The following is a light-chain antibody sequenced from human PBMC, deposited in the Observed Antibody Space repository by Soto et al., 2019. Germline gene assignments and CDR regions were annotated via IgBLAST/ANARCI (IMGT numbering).Light chain of an antibody. Sequence: ENVLTQSPATLSLSPGERATLSCRASQSISTYVAWYQQTPGKAPRLLIYDTSHRATGIPDRFSGSGSGSDFTLTIPSQEPEDFAVDFCQQHTNRPYGWTFGRGTKLEIK. J-gene: IGKJ1*01. CDR3: QQHTNRPYGWT. CDR1: QSISTY. CDR2: DTS. V-gene: IGKV3-11*01.